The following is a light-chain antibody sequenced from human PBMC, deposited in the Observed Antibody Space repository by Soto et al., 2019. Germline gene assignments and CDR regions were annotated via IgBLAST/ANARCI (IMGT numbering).Light chain of an antibody. CDR3: CSYAGSTTRVQ. J-gene: IGLJ2*01. V-gene: IGLV2-14*01. CDR2: EVS. Sequence: QSALTQPASVSGSPGQSITISCTGTSSDVDTYKYVSWYQQHPGKAPKLMIYEVSYRPSGVSDRFSGSKSGNTASLTISGSQAEDEADYYCCSYAGSTTRVQFGGGTKVTVL. CDR1: SSDVDTYKY.